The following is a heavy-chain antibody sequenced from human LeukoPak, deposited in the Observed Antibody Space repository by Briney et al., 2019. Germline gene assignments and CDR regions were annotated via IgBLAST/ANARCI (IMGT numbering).Heavy chain of an antibody. D-gene: IGHD3-16*02. CDR2: IYYNGST. CDR3: AREHYDYVWGSYPDY. J-gene: IGHJ4*02. CDR1: GGSISSYY. V-gene: IGHV4-59*01. Sequence: PSETLSLTCTVSGGSISSYYWSWIRQPPGKGLEWVGYIYYNGSTNYNPSLKSRVTISVDTSKNQFSLKLSSVNATDTAVYYCAREHYDYVWGSYPDYWTQGTQVTVSS.